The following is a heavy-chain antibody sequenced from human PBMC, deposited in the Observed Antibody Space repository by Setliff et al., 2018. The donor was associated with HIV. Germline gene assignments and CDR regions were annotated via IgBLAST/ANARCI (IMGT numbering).Heavy chain of an antibody. Sequence: SLRLSCVGSGFTFDDYAMHWVRQAPGKGLEWVSGISWNGGSRDSADSVEGRFTISRDNTNNSVYLQMNSLRLEDTALYYCARPKIVAHDAFDLWGRGTMVTVSS. V-gene: IGHV3-9*01. CDR3: ARPKIVAHDAFDL. CDR2: ISWNGGSR. CDR1: GFTFDDYA. J-gene: IGHJ3*01. D-gene: IGHD5-12*01.